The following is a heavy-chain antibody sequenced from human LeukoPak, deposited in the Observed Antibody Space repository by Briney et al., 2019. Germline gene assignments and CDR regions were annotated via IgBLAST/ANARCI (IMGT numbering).Heavy chain of an antibody. CDR1: GGTFSSYA. J-gene: IGHJ4*02. CDR2: IIPIFGTA. V-gene: IGHV1-69*05. D-gene: IGHD6-13*01. Sequence: SVKVSCKASGGTFSSYAISWVRQAPGQGLEWMGGIIPIFGTANYAQKFQGRVTITTDESTSTAYMELSSLRSEDTAVYYCASVESSSWYRFVYWGQGTLVTVSS. CDR3: ASVESSSWYRFVY.